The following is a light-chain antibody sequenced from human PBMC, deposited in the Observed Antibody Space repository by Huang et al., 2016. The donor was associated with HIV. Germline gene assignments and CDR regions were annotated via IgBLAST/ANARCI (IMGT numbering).Light chain of an antibody. CDR1: QSISRY. Sequence: EIVLTQSPATLSLSPGKRATLSCRASQSISRYLAWYQQKPGQAPRLRIYDASNRATGIPARFSGSGSGTDVTLPITSLEPEDFAVYYCQQSSSWPPLTFGGGTKVEIK. CDR2: DAS. J-gene: IGKJ4*01. V-gene: IGKV3-11*01. CDR3: QQSSSWPPLT.